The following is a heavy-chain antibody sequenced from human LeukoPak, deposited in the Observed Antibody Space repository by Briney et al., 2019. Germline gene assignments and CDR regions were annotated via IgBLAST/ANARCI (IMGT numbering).Heavy chain of an antibody. V-gene: IGHV4-61*02. D-gene: IGHD2-21*02. CDR3: ARSYDAYCGGDCYVDY. CDR2: IYTSGST. J-gene: IGHJ4*02. CDR1: GGSISSGSYY. Sequence: PSETLSLTCTVSGGSISSGSYYWSWIRQPAGKGLEWIGRIYTSGSTNYNPSLKSRVTISVDTSKNQFSLKLSSVTAADTAVYYCARSYDAYCGGDCYVDYWGQGTLVTVSS.